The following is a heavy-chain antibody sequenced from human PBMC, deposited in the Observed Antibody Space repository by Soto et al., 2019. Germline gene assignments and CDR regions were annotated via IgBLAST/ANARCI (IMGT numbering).Heavy chain of an antibody. CDR3: ARETVVAATPHFDY. CDR1: GGSFSGYY. CDR2: INHSGST. Sequence: SETLSLTCAVYGGSFSGYYWSWIRQPPGKGLEWIGEINHSGSTNYNPSLKSRVTISVDTSKNQFSLKLSSVTAADTAVYYCARETVVAATPHFDYWGQGTLVTVSS. J-gene: IGHJ4*02. V-gene: IGHV4-34*01. D-gene: IGHD2-15*01.